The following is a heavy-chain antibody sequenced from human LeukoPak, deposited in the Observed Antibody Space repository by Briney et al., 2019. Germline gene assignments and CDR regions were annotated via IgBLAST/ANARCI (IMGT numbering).Heavy chain of an antibody. CDR2: INHSGST. CDR3: ARELNYYGSGSYYNLKYYYYYMDV. J-gene: IGHJ6*03. CDR1: GGSFSGYY. D-gene: IGHD3-10*01. V-gene: IGHV4-34*01. Sequence: PSETLSLTCAVYGGSFSGYYWSWLRQPPGKGLEWIGEINHSGSTNYNPSLKSRVTISVDTSKNQFSLKLSSVTAADTAVYYCARELNYYGSGSYYNLKYYYYYMDVWGKGTTVTVSS.